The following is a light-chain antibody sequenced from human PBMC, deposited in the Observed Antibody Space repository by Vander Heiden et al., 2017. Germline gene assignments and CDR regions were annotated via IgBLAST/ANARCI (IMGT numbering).Light chain of an antibody. Sequence: DIVMTQSPDSLAVFLGERATINCKSSQSVLYSSNNKNYLAWYQQKPGQPPKLLINWASTRESGVPDRFSGSGSGTDFTLTISSLQAEDVAVYYCQQYYTTPFTFGHGTKVDIK. J-gene: IGKJ3*01. CDR2: WAS. CDR1: QSVLYSSNNKNY. V-gene: IGKV4-1*01. CDR3: QQYYTTPFT.